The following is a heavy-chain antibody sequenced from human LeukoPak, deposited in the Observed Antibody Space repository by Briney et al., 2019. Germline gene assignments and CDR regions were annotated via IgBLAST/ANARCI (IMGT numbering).Heavy chain of an antibody. CDR2: IYYSGIT. CDR3: ARSATADGDYHWFDP. J-gene: IGHJ5*02. V-gene: IGHV4-59*01. CDR1: GGSINSYY. Sequence: SQTLSLTCTVSGGSINSYYWSWIRQPPGKGLEWIGYIYYSGITNYNPSLKSRVTISVDTSRNQFSLKLSSLTAADTAVYYCARSATADGDYHWFDPWSQGTLVTVSS. D-gene: IGHD4-17*01.